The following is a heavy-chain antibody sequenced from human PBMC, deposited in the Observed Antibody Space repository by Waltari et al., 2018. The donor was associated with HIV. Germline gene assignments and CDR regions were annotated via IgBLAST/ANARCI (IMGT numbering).Heavy chain of an antibody. J-gene: IGHJ4*02. V-gene: IGHV3-74*01. Sequence: EVQLVESGGDLVQPGGSLRLSCAASVFTFRVHWMHWVRQVPGKGLVWVARIDSAGSRISYADSVKGRFSISRDNAENTLYLQMNSLRVEDTAVYYCVRDGMVATFDHWGQGTLVTVSS. CDR1: VFTFRVHW. CDR2: IDSAGSRI. D-gene: IGHD5-12*01. CDR3: VRDGMVATFDH.